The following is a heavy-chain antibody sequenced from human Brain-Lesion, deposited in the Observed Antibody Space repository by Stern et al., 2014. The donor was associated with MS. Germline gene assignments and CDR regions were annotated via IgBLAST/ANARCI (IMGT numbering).Heavy chain of an antibody. CDR1: GYSFTSYW. J-gene: IGHJ4*02. V-gene: IGHV5-51*01. D-gene: IGHD6-13*01. CDR2: IYPGDSVT. CDR3: ATPADGGSIDS. Sequence: VQLVESGAEVKKPGGSLKISCKSSGYSFTSYWIGWVRQMPGKGLEWMGIIYPGDSVTKYSPSFQGQVTSSAYKSTSSAYLQWSSLKASDTDMYYCATPADGGSIDSWGQGTLVTVSS.